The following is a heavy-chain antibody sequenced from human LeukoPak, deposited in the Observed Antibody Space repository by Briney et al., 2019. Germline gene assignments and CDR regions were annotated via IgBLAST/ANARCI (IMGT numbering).Heavy chain of an antibody. V-gene: IGHV6-1*01. D-gene: IGHD3-22*01. Sequence: SQTLSLTCAISGDSVSSNSATWSWIRQSPSRGLEWLGRTYYRSKWYNDYAVSVKSRITINPDTSKNQFSLQLNSVTPEDTAVYYCARDDGSAYPSGGFDYWGQGTLVTVSS. CDR3: ARDDGSAYPSGGFDY. CDR2: TYYRSKWYN. J-gene: IGHJ4*02. CDR1: GDSVSSNSAT.